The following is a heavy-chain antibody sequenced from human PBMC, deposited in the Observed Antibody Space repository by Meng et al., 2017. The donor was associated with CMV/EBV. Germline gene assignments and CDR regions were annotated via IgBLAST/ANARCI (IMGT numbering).Heavy chain of an antibody. CDR1: GYTVTSYY. J-gene: IGHJ4*02. CDR3: ARDLLKGGIAARPAGMGY. Sequence: SCKASGYTVTSYYMHWVRQAPGKGLEWVAVISYDGSNKYYADSVKGRFTISRDNSKNTLYLQMNSLRAEDTAVYYCARDLLKGGIAARPAGMGYWGQGTLVTVSS. D-gene: IGHD6-6*01. V-gene: IGHV3-30-3*01. CDR2: ISYDGSNK.